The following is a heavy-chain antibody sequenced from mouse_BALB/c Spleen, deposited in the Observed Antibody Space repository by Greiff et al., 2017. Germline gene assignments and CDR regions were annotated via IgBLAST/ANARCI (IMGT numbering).Heavy chain of an antibody. CDR1: GFTFSSYA. CDR2: ISSGGST. V-gene: IGHV5-6-5*01. D-gene: IGHD2-13*01. J-gene: IGHJ4*01. CDR3: ARTRTCACIAY. Sequence: EVKVVESGGGLVKPGGSLKFSCAASGFTFSSYAMSWVRQTPEKRLEWVASISSGGSTYYPDSVKGRFTISRDNARNILYLQMSSLRSEDTAMYYYARTRTCACIAYWGQGTLVTVSA.